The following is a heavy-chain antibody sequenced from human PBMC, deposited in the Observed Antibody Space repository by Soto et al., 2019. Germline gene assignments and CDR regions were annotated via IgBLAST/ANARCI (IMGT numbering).Heavy chain of an antibody. CDR2: ISYDGSNK. V-gene: IGHV3-30-3*01. Sequence: GARILACAASGFTFSSYAMHWVRQAPGKGLEWVAVISYDGSNKYYADSVKGRFTISRDNSKNTLYLQMNSLRAEDTAVYYCAREMSRGYRYGYNGYWGQGTLVTVYS. J-gene: IGHJ4*02. D-gene: IGHD5-18*01. CDR1: GFTFSSYA. CDR3: AREMSRGYRYGYNGY.